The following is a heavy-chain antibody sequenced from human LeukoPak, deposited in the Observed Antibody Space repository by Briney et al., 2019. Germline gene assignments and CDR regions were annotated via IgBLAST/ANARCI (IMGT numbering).Heavy chain of an antibody. Sequence: SETLSLTCTVSGGSISSGGYYWSWIRQHPGKGLEWIGYIYYSGSTYYNPSLKSRVTISVDTSKNQFSLKLSSVTAADTAVYYCARESENSSSDPWGQGTLVTVSS. CDR2: IYYSGST. CDR3: ARESENSSSDP. J-gene: IGHJ5*02. V-gene: IGHV4-31*03. D-gene: IGHD6-6*01. CDR1: GGSISSGGYY.